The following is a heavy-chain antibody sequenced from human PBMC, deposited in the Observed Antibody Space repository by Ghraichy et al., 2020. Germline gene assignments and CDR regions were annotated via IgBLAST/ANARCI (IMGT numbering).Heavy chain of an antibody. CDR2: IDPNSGGT. CDR1: GYTFTVYY. CDR3: TRSYYGGNSWYFDI. Sequence: SVKVSCKASGYTFTVYYIHWVRQAPGQGLEWMGHIDPNSGGTNYAQKFHGRVTMTRDTSINTAYMELSSLRSDDTAVYYCTRSYYGGNSWYFDIWGRGTLVTVSS. D-gene: IGHD4-23*01. V-gene: IGHV1-2*06. J-gene: IGHJ2*01.